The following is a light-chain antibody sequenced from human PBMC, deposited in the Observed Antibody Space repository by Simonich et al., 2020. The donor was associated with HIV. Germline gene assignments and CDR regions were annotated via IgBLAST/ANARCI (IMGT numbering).Light chain of an antibody. CDR2: WAS. V-gene: IGKV4-1*01. CDR3: QQYYSTPYT. Sequence: DIVMTQSPDSLAVSLGERAAINCKSSQTVLFRSNNKNYLASYQQKPGQPPKLLIYWASTRESGVPDRFSGSGSGTDFTLTISSLQAEDVAVYYCQQYYSTPYTFGQGTKLEIK. J-gene: IGKJ2*01. CDR1: QTVLFRSNNKNY.